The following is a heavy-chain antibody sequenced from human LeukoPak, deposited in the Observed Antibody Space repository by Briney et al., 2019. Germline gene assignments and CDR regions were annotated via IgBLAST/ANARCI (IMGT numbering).Heavy chain of an antibody. CDR1: GGSVSSGSYY. CDR3: ASLLGGTHDY. J-gene: IGHJ4*02. Sequence: SETLSLTCTVSGGSVSSGSYYWSWIRQPAGKGLEWIGRIYTSGSTNYNPSLKSRVTMSVDTSKNQFSLKPSSVTAADTAVYYCASLLGGTHDYWGQGTLVTVSS. CDR2: IYTSGST. D-gene: IGHD6-19*01. V-gene: IGHV4-61*02.